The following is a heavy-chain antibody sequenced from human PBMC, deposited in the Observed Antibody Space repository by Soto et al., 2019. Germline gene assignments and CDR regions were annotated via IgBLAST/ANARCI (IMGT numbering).Heavy chain of an antibody. V-gene: IGHV4-4*07. CDR2: INTDGLS. CDR1: GVSITSYY. D-gene: IGHD2-15*01. CDR3: ARVPVAVAATEDYYGLDV. Sequence: SETLSLTCIVSGVSITSYYWSWIRQSAGGGLEWMGRINTDGLSTYSPSFKSRLTMSLDTSKNQVSLRLISVTAADTAVYFCARVPVAVAATEDYYGLDVWGQGTTVTVSS. J-gene: IGHJ6*02.